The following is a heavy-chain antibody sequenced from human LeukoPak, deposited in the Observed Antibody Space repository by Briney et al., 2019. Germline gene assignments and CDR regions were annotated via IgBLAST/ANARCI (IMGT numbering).Heavy chain of an antibody. CDR3: AREGLVHPSTNLIAAAGLNDAFDI. Sequence: ASVKVSCKASGYTFTSYGISWVRQAPGQGLEWMGWISVYNGNTNYAQKLQGRVTMTTDTSTSTAYMELSSLRSEDTAVYYCAREGLVHPSTNLIAAAGLNDAFDIWGQGTMVTVSS. D-gene: IGHD6-13*01. J-gene: IGHJ3*02. CDR1: GYTFTSYG. CDR2: ISVYNGNT. V-gene: IGHV1-18*01.